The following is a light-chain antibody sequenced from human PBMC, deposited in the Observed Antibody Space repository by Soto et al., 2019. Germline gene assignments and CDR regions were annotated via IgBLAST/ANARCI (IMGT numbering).Light chain of an antibody. V-gene: IGKV1-9*01. CDR3: QQFMTYPQT. CDR1: QGISSY. J-gene: IGKJ1*01. Sequence: DIQLTQSPSFLSASVGDRVTITCRASQGISSYLAWYQQRPGKAPELLIYGASTLQSGVPSRFSGGGSGTEFTLTISSLQPEDFATYYCQQFMTYPQTFGQGTTVEIK. CDR2: GAS.